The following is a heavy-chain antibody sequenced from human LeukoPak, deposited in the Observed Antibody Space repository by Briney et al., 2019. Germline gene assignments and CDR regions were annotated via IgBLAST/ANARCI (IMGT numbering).Heavy chain of an antibody. V-gene: IGHV3-48*04. CDR3: ARDRGGSYSAIDY. Sequence: PGGSLRLSCAASGFTFSSYSLNWVRQAPGKGLEGGSFISSSSITIYYADSVKGRFTISRDNAEKSLYLQMNSLRAEDTAVYYCARDRGGSYSAIDYWGQGTLVTVSS. CDR2: ISSSSITI. CDR1: GFTFSSYS. J-gene: IGHJ4*02. D-gene: IGHD2-15*01.